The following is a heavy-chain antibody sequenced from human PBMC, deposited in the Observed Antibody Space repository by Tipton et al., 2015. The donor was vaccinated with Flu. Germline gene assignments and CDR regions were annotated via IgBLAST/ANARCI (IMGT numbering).Heavy chain of an antibody. CDR1: GIPFNKYW. CDR2: ISGDGTTT. CDR3: VRRRAKSYGSLRDDY. Sequence: SLRLSCEASGIPFNKYWIHWIRQPPEKGLMWVARISGDGTTTNYADSLKDRFTISRDNAKNTAFLEMNSLRVDDTGIYYCVRRRAKSYGSLRDDYWGQGTLVSVSS. D-gene: IGHD3-10*01. J-gene: IGHJ4*02. V-gene: IGHV3-74*01.